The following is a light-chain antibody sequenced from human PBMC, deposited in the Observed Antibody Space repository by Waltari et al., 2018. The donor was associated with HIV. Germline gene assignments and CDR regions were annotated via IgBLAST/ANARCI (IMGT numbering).Light chain of an antibody. Sequence: DIQLTQSPSFLSASVGDRVTITCRASQGISKYLAWYQQKPGEAPKLLISAASTSQSGVPSRFSGSGSGTEFTLTISSLQPEDFATYYCQQLNSYPLTFGGGTKVEIK. CDR1: QGISKY. CDR2: AAS. V-gene: IGKV1-9*01. CDR3: QQLNSYPLT. J-gene: IGKJ4*01.